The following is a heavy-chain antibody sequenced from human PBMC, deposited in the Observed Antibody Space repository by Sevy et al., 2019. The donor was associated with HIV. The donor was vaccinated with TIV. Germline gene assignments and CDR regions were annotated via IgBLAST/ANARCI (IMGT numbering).Heavy chain of an antibody. Sequence: GSLRLSCAASGFTFSSYAMHWVRQAPGKGLEWVAVISYDGGNNYYADSVKGRFTISRDNSKNTLYLQMNSLRAEDTAVYYCAGDRYVEMATIEGSDYYYYGMDVWGLGTTVTVSS. V-gene: IGHV3-30-3*01. CDR2: ISYDGGNN. CDR1: GFTFSSYA. CDR3: AGDRYVEMATIEGSDYYYYGMDV. J-gene: IGHJ6*02. D-gene: IGHD5-12*01.